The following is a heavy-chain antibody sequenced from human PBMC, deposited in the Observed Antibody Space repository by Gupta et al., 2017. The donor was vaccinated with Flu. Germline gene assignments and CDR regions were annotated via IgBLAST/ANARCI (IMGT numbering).Heavy chain of an antibody. V-gene: IGHV4-31*02. Sequence: GGFYWGWVRQQPGKGLECIGYIYYTGRDYYNPALESRVTIAMDTLDTHLSVTLNSVMDADTAVYFCAKCEFSMGSYAFDVWGQGALVTVSS. CDR2: IYYTGRD. CDR3: AKCEFSMGSYAFDV. J-gene: IGHJ3*01. CDR1: GGFY. D-gene: IGHD2-8*01.